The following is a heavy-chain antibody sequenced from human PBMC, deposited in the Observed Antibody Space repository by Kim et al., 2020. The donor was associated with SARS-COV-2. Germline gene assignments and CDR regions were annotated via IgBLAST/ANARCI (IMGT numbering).Heavy chain of an antibody. CDR3: AGDPDYRGWSHFDY. CDR2: INGDGSST. V-gene: IGHV3-74*01. CDR1: GFTFSSYW. D-gene: IGHD6-19*01. J-gene: IGHJ4*02. Sequence: GGSLRLSCAASGFTFSSYWMHWVRQAPGKGLVWVSRINGDGSSTSYADSVKGRFTLSRDNAKNTLYLQMNSLRAEDTAVYYCAGDPDYRGWSHFDYWGQGILVTISS.